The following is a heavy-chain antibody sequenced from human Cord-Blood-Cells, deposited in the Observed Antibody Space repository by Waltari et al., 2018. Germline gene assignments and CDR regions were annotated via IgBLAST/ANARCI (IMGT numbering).Heavy chain of an antibody. CDR1: GGSISSSSYY. CDR2: IYYSGST. CDR3: ATASPLCSSTSCYYYYGMDV. J-gene: IGHJ6*02. D-gene: IGHD2-2*01. V-gene: IGHV4-39*01. Sequence: QLQLQESVPGLVKPSETLSLTCTVSGGSISSSSYYWGWIRQPPGKGLEWIGSIYYSGSTYYNPSLKSRVTISVDTSKNQFSLKLSSVTASDTAVYYCATASPLCSSTSCYYYYGMDVWGQGTTVTVSS.